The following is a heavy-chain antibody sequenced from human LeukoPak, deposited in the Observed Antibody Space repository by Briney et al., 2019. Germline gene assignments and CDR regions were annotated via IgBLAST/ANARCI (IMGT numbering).Heavy chain of an antibody. D-gene: IGHD6-6*01. CDR1: GFTFSDSY. CDR3: TRDPRHFDS. V-gene: IGHV3-11*04. Sequence: KPGGSLRLSCAASGFTFSDSYMTWVRQAPGKGVEWVAYISGSGHDINYSDSVKGRFTIPRDNAKNSLYLQMSSLRVEDTAVYYCTRDPRHFDSCGQGTLVTVSS. CDR2: ISGSGHDI. J-gene: IGHJ5*01.